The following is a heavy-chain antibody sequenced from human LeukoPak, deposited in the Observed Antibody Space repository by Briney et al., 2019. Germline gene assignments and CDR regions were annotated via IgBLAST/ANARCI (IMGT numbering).Heavy chain of an antibody. V-gene: IGHV4-31*03. CDR3: AREGMGGEWLVRDYYFDY. CDR1: GGSISTGGYY. J-gene: IGHJ4*02. D-gene: IGHD6-19*01. CDR2: IYTSGGT. Sequence: SQTLSLTCTVSGGSISTGGYYWSWIRQHPGKGLEWIGYIYTSGGTNYNPSLKSRVTISVDTSKNQFSLKLSSVTAADTAVYYCAREGMGGEWLVRDYYFDYWGQGTLVTVSS.